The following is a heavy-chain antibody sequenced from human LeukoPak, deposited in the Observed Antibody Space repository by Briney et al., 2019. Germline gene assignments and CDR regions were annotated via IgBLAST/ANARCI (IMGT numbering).Heavy chain of an antibody. CDR2: MYYSGST. V-gene: IGHV4-59*01. J-gene: IGHJ4*02. Sequence: SETLSLTCVVSGGSISDYYWSWIRQPPGKGLEWIGYMYYSGSTNYNPSLKSRVSISVDRSKNQLSLKLSSVTAADTAVYFCAKVGTPTAPPPPPLIDFWGQGTLVTVSS. CDR1: GGSISDYY. D-gene: IGHD3-10*01. CDR3: AKVGTPTAPPPPPLIDF.